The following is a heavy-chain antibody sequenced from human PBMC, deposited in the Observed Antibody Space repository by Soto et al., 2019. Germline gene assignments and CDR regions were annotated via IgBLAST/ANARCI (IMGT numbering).Heavy chain of an antibody. CDR1: GFTFSSYS. J-gene: IGHJ4*02. D-gene: IGHD2-15*01. V-gene: IGHV3-30*18. Sequence: PGGSLRLACAASGFTFSSYSMNWVRQAPGKGLEWVAVISYDGSNKYYADSVKGRFTISRDNSKNTLYLQMNSLRAEDTAVYYCAKDHGGTFDYWGQGTLVTVSS. CDR3: AKDHGGTFDY. CDR2: ISYDGSNK.